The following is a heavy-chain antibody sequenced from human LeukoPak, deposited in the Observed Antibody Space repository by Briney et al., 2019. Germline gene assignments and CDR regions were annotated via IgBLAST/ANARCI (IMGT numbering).Heavy chain of an antibody. CDR2: ISAYNGDT. CDR3: ARDVIQNIVLMVYATPFDY. D-gene: IGHD2-8*01. J-gene: IGHJ4*02. V-gene: IGHV1-18*01. Sequence: GASVKVSCKASGYTFTSYGISWVRQAPGQGLEWMGWISAYNGDTNYAQKLQGRVTMTTDTSTSTAYMELRSLRSDDTAVYYRARDVIQNIVLMVYATPFDYWGQGTLVTVSS. CDR1: GYTFTSYG.